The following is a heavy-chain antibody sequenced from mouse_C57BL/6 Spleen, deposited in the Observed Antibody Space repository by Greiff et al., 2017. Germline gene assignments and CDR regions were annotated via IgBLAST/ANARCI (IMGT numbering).Heavy chain of an antibody. J-gene: IGHJ1*03. Sequence: QVQLQQPGAELVMPGASVKLSCKASGYTFTSYWMHWVKQRPGQGLEWIGEIDPSDSYTNYNQKFKGKSTLTVDKSSSTAYMQLSSLTSEDSAVYDCERWDYDRYFDDWGTGTTVTVSS. CDR3: ERWDYDRYFDD. CDR1: GYTFTSYW. CDR2: IDPSDSYT. D-gene: IGHD2-4*01. V-gene: IGHV1-69*01.